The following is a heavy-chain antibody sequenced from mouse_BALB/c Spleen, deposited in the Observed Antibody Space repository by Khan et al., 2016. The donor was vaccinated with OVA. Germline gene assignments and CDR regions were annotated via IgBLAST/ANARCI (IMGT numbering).Heavy chain of an antibody. V-gene: IGHV3-2*02. J-gene: IGHJ2*01. D-gene: IGHD1-2*01. CDR2: ISYRGST. CDR3: SRTARIKY. Sequence: VQLKESGPGLVKPSQSLSLTCTVTGYSITSGYGWNWLRQFPGNKLEWMGYISYRGSTYYHPSLKSLITLTRDTSKNQFFLQLNSVTTENTATYYCSRTARIKYWGQGTTLTVSS. CDR1: GYSITSGYG.